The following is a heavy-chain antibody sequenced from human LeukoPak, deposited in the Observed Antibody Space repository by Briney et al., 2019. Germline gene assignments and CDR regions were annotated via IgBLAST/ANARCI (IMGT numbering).Heavy chain of an antibody. CDR3: AREGNGYKPLDY. D-gene: IGHD5-24*01. CDR1: GGTFSSYA. V-gene: IGHV1-69*05. J-gene: IGHJ4*02. CDR2: IIPIFGTA. Sequence: ASVKVSCKASGGTFSSYAISWVRQAPGQGLEWMGGIIPIFGTANDAQKFQGRVTITTDESTSTAYMELSSLRSEDTAVYYCAREGNGYKPLDYWGQGTLVTVSS.